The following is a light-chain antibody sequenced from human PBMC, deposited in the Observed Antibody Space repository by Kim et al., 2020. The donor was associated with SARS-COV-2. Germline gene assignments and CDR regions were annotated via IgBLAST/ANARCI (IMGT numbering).Light chain of an antibody. CDR2: YDN. J-gene: IGLJ3*02. CDR3: TAWDDRMNGPV. V-gene: IGLV1-36*01. CDR1: GSNIGNNA. Sequence: GVAISRSGSGSNIGNNAVNWYQQGRGKAPKLLIYYDNLRPSGVSDRFSGSGSGTSASLAISGLQSEDEADYYCTAWDDRMNGPVFGGGTQLTVL.